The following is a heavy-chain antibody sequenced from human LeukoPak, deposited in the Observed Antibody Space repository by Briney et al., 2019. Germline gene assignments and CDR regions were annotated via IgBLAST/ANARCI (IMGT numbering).Heavy chain of an antibody. CDR1: GFTFSSYS. J-gene: IGHJ4*02. CDR3: ARRPSSGWPFDY. CDR2: ISSSSSYI. D-gene: IGHD6-19*01. Sequence: RGSLRLSCAASGFTFSSYSMNWVRQAPGKGLEWVSSISSSSSYIYYADSVKGRFTISRDSAKNSLYLQMNSLRAEDTAVYYCARRPSSGWPFDYWGQGTLVTVSS. V-gene: IGHV3-21*01.